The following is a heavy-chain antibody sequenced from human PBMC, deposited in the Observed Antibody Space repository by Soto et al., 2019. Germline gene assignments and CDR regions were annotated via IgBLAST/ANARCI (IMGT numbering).Heavy chain of an antibody. CDR3: ARDGSEHTKGWRAFDI. CDR2: IYYSGST. Sequence: SETLSLTCTVSGGSICSYYWSGIRQPPGKGLEWIGYIYYSGSTNYNPSLKSRVTVSVDTSKNQFSLKLSSVTAADTAVYYCARDGSEHTKGWRAFDIWGQGTMVTVSS. D-gene: IGHD2-15*01. V-gene: IGHV4-59*01. CDR1: GGSICSYY. J-gene: IGHJ3*02.